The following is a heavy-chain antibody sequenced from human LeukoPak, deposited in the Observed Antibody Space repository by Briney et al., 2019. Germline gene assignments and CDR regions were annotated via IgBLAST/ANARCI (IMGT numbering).Heavy chain of an antibody. CDR2: ISSSSSYT. CDR3: ARDVGELSTGRINWFDP. D-gene: IGHD3-10*01. Sequence: PGGSLRLSCAASGFTFSDYYMSWIRQAPGKGLEWVSYISSSSSYTNYADSVKGRFTISRDNAKNSLYLQMNSLRAEDTAVYYCARDVGELSTGRINWFDPWGQGTLVTVSS. V-gene: IGHV3-11*06. J-gene: IGHJ5*02. CDR1: GFTFSDYY.